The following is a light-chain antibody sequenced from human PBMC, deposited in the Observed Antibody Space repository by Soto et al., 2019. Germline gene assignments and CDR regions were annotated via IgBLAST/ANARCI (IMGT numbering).Light chain of an antibody. V-gene: IGLV2-23*02. J-gene: IGLJ2*01. CDR3: CSYTRSDTLL. CDR1: SSDVGNYNF. Sequence: QSALTQPASVSGSPGQSITISCIGTSSDVGNYNFVSWYQHQPGKAPRLMISEVSNRPSGIPSRFSGSKSGNTASLTISGLRAEDEADYYCCSYTRSDTLLFGGGTKLTVL. CDR2: EVS.